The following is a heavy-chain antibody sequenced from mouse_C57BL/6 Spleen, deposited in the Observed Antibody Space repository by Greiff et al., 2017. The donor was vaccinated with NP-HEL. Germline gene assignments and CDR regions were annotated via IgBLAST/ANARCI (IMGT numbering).Heavy chain of an antibody. V-gene: IGHV1-82*01. Sequence: VNVVESGPELVKPGASVKISCKASGYAFSSSWLNWVKQRPGKGLEWIGRIYPGDGDTNYNGKFKGKATLTADKSSSTAYMQLSSLTSEDSAVYFCARGALFFAYWGQGTLVTVSA. J-gene: IGHJ3*01. CDR1: GYAFSSSW. CDR3: ARGALFFAY. CDR2: IYPGDGDT. D-gene: IGHD1-3*01.